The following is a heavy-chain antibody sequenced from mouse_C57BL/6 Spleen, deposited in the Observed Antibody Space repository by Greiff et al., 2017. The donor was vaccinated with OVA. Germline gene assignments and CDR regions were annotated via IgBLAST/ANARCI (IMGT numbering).Heavy chain of an antibody. V-gene: IGHV5-6*01. J-gene: IGHJ3*01. D-gene: IGHD2-2*01. CDR1: GFTFSSYG. CDR2: ISSGGSYT. CDR3: ARQKRGYGYDSAWFAY. Sequence: EVQVVESGGDLVKPGGSLKLSCAASGFTFSSYGMSWVRQTPDKRLEWVATISSGGSYTYYPDSVKGRFTISRDNAKNTLYLQMSSLKSEDTAMYYCARQKRGYGYDSAWFAYWGQGTLVTVSA.